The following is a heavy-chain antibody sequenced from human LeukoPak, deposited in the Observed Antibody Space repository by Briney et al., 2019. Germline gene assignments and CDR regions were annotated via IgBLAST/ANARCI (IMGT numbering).Heavy chain of an antibody. CDR2: ISSSSSYI. Sequence: GGSLRLSCAASGFTFSSYSMNWVRQAPGKGLEWVSSISSSSSYIYYADSVKGRFTISRDNAKNSLYLQMNSLRAEDTAVYYCAKDTHSEYYDSSGYYWNAFDIWGQGTMVTVSS. CDR1: GFTFSSYS. CDR3: AKDTHSEYYDSSGYYWNAFDI. D-gene: IGHD3-22*01. J-gene: IGHJ3*02. V-gene: IGHV3-21*04.